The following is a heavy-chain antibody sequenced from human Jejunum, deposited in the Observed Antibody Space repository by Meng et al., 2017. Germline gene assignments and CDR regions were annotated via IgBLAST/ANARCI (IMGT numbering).Heavy chain of an antibody. D-gene: IGHD2-2*01. V-gene: IGHV4-30-4*01. J-gene: IGHJ4*02. CDR2: MDYRGST. CDR1: GDSISSGEFF. CDR3: ARGELLWDY. Sequence: QVQLKESGPGLVKPSQPLSLTCPVSGDSISSGEFFWSWNRQPPGKGLEWIGYMDYRGSTFYNPSLKSRVTISVDTSKNQFSLKLSSVTAADTAVYFCARGELLWDYWGQGTLVTVSS.